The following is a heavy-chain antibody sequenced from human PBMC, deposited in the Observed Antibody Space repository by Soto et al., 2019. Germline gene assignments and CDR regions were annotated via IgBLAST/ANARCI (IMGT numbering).Heavy chain of an antibody. CDR3: ARGLYAYDAFDI. CDR2: ISSSGSTI. J-gene: IGHJ3*02. Sequence: PGGSLRLSCAASGFTFSSYEMNWVRQAPGKGLEWVSYISSSGSTIYYADSVKGRFTISRDNAKNSLYLQMNSLRAEDTAVYYCARGLYAYDAFDIWGQGTMVTVSS. CDR1: GFTFSSYE. D-gene: IGHD3-16*01. V-gene: IGHV3-48*03.